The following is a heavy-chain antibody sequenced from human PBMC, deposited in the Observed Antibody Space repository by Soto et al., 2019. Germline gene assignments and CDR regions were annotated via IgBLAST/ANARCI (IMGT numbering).Heavy chain of an antibody. J-gene: IGHJ4*02. D-gene: IGHD3-22*01. V-gene: IGHV4-31*03. Sequence: SETLSLTCTVSGGSINSGGYYWSWIRQHPGKGLEWIGYINYSGSTNYNPSLKSRITISRDTSKNQFSLKLSSVTAADTAVYYCARNYYNSKVYVYWGQGTLVTVSS. CDR2: INYSGST. CDR3: ARNYYNSKVYVY. CDR1: GGSINSGGYY.